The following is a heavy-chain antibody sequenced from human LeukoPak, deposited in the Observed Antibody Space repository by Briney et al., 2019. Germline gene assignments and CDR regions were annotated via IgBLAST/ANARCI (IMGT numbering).Heavy chain of an antibody. D-gene: IGHD3-10*01. J-gene: IGHJ5*02. V-gene: IGHV4-59*01. CDR1: GGSISSYY. CDR3: ARGRMVRGVIIRGAWFDP. CDR2: IYYSGST. Sequence: PSETLSLTCTVSGGSISSYYWSWIRQPPGKGLEWIGYIYYSGSTNYNPSLTSRVTISVDTSKNQFSLKLSSVTAADTAVYYCARGRMVRGVIIRGAWFDPWGQGTLVTVSS.